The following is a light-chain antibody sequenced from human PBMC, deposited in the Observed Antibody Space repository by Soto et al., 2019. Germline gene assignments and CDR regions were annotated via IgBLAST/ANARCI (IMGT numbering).Light chain of an antibody. CDR1: QSISDT. J-gene: IGKJ1*01. V-gene: IGKV3-15*01. CDR3: QQYNNWPWT. CDR2: SAS. Sequence: EIVMTQSPATLSVSPGGRATLSCRASQSISDTLAWYQQKPGQAPRLLIYSASRRATGFPARLSGSGSGTDFTLTISSLQSEDFAVYYCQQYNNWPWTFGQGTKVDIK.